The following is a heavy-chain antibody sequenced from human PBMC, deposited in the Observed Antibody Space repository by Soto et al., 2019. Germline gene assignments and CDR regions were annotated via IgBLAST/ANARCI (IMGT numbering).Heavy chain of an antibody. V-gene: IGHV4-61*01. Sequence: SETLSLTCTVSGGSVSSGSYYWSWIRQPPGKGLEWIGYIYHSGSTNYNPSLKSRVTISVDTSKNQFPLKLSSVTAADTAVYYCARVRENFDYWGQGTLVTVSS. CDR1: GGSVSSGSYY. J-gene: IGHJ4*02. CDR2: IYHSGST. CDR3: ARVRENFDY.